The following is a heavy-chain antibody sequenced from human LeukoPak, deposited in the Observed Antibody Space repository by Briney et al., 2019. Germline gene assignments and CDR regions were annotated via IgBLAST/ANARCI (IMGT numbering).Heavy chain of an antibody. Sequence: ASVKVSCKASGGTFTSYYMHWVRQAPGQGLEWMGIINPSGGSTSYAQKFQGRVTMTRDTSTSTVYMELSSLSSEDTAVYYCARGGRERYSSGWTDAFDIWGQGTMVTVSS. CDR1: GGTFTSYY. V-gene: IGHV1-46*01. CDR3: ARGGRERYSSGWTDAFDI. CDR2: INPSGGST. J-gene: IGHJ3*02. D-gene: IGHD6-19*01.